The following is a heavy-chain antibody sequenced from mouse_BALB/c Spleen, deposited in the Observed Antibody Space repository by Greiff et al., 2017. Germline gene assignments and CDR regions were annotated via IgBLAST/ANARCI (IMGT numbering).Heavy chain of an antibody. V-gene: IGHV5-17*02. D-gene: IGHD3-2*01. CDR3: AREGTARATWAMDY. CDR1: GFTFSSFG. CDR2: ISSGSSTI. J-gene: IGHJ4*01. Sequence: EVQVVESGGGLVQPGGSRKLSCAASGFTFSSFGMHWVRQAPEKGLEWVAYISSGSSTIYYADTVKGRFTISRDNPKNTLFLQMTSLRSEDTAMYYCAREGTARATWAMDYWGQGTSVTVSS.